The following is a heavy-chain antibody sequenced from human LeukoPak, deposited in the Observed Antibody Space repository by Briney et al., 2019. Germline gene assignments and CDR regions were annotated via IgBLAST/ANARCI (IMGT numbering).Heavy chain of an antibody. Sequence: GGSLRLSCAASGFTFSDYYMSWIRQAPGKGLEWVSYISSSGSTIYYADSVKGRFTISRDNAKNSLYLQMNSLRAEDTAVYYCARSLTPYYYDSNNFDYWGQGTLVTVSS. CDR2: ISSSGSTI. CDR1: GFTFSDYY. CDR3: ARSLTPYYYDSNNFDY. J-gene: IGHJ4*02. D-gene: IGHD3-22*01. V-gene: IGHV3-11*04.